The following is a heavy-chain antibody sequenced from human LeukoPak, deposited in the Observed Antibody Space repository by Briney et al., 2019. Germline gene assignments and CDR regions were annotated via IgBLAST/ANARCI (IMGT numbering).Heavy chain of an antibody. D-gene: IGHD3-3*01. V-gene: IGHV3-11*04. Sequence: PGGSLRLSCAASGFTFSDYCMSWIRQAPGKGLEGVSYISSSGTTIYYADSVKGRFTISRDNAKNSLYLQMNSLRAEDTAVYYCVRGSLASGVVVYYYYYLDVWGKGTTVTVSS. J-gene: IGHJ6*03. CDR1: GFTFSDYC. CDR2: ISSSGTTI. CDR3: VRGSLASGVVVYYYYYLDV.